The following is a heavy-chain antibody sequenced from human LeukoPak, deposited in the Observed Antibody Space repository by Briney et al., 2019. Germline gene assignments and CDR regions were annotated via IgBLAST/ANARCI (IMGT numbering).Heavy chain of an antibody. D-gene: IGHD1-26*01. V-gene: IGHV3-11*01. Sequence: PGGSLRLSCAASGFTFSDYYMNWIRQAPGKGLEWVSYIGSSGSAIYYADSVKGRFTISRDNSKNTLYLQMSSLRAEDTAVYYCAKDLRVEPLEGFDYWGQGTLVTVSS. CDR3: AKDLRVEPLEGFDY. J-gene: IGHJ4*02. CDR1: GFTFSDYY. CDR2: IGSSGSAI.